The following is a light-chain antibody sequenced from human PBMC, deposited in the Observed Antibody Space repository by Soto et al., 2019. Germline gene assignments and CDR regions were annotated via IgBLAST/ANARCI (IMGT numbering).Light chain of an antibody. J-gene: IGLJ2*01. CDR3: TSYTSSSTYV. CDR2: DVS. Sequence: QSALTQPASVSGSPGQSITISCTGTSSDVGGYNCVSWYQQHPGKAPKLLIYDVSNRPSGVSTRFSGSKSGNTASLTISGLQAEDEADYYCTSYTSSSTYVFGGGTKLTVL. CDR1: SSDVGGYNC. V-gene: IGLV2-14*01.